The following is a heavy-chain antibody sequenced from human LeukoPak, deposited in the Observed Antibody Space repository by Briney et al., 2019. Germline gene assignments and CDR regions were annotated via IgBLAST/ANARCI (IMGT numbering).Heavy chain of an antibody. CDR3: ARDGNLDAFDI. CDR1: GFTFGSYS. D-gene: IGHD1-1*01. Sequence: GGSLRLSCAASGFTFGSYSMNWVRQAPGKGLEWVSSISSSSSYIYYADSVKGRFTISRDNAKNSLYLQMNSLRAEDTAVYYCARDGNLDAFDIWGQGTMVTVSS. V-gene: IGHV3-21*01. CDR2: ISSSSSYI. J-gene: IGHJ3*02.